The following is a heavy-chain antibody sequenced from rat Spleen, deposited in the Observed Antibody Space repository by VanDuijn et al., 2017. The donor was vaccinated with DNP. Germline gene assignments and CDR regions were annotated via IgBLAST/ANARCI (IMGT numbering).Heavy chain of an antibody. D-gene: IGHD1-1*01. J-gene: IGHJ3*01. CDR1: GHSITNSYR. CDR2: INSASKT. V-gene: IGHV3-3*01. Sequence: EVQLQESGPGLVKPSQSLSLTCSVTGHSITNSYRWNWIRKFPGNKLEWMGYINSASKTRYNPSLKSRISITRDTSKNQFFLQVNSVTTEDTATYYCASTQYSGDVNWFAYWGQGTLVTVSS. CDR3: ASTQYSGDVNWFAY.